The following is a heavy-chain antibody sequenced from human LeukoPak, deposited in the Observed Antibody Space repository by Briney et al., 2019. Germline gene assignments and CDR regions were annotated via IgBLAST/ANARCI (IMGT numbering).Heavy chain of an antibody. CDR1: GYTFTSYD. CDR3: ARYAWDSHRAFDI. V-gene: IGHV1-8*01. D-gene: IGHD1-26*01. Sequence: ASVKVSCKASGYTFTSYDMHWVRQATGKGLEWMGWMNPNSGNTGYAQKFQGRVTMTRNTSISTAYMELRRLRSEDTAVYYCARYAWDSHRAFDIWGQGTMVTVSS. J-gene: IGHJ3*02. CDR2: MNPNSGNT.